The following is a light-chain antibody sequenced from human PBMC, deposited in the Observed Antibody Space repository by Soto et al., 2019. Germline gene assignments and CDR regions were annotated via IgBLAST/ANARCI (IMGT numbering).Light chain of an antibody. Sequence: QLVLTQSPSASASLGASVKLTCTLSSGHSSYAIAWHQQQPEKGPRYLMKLNSDGSHSKGDGIPDRFSGSSSGAERYLTISSLQSEDEADYYGQTWGTGFGVFGGGTKLTVL. CDR1: SGHSSYA. V-gene: IGLV4-69*01. CDR2: LNSDGSH. CDR3: QTWGTGFGV. J-gene: IGLJ3*02.